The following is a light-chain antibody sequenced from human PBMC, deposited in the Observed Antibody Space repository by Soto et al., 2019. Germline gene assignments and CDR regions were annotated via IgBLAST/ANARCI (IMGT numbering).Light chain of an antibody. CDR2: KAS. V-gene: IGKV1-5*03. CDR3: QQYNSYSPLFT. CDR1: QSISSW. J-gene: IGKJ3*01. Sequence: DIQMTLSPSTLSASVGDRVTITCRASQSISSWLAWYQQKPGKAPKLLIYKASSLESGVPSRFSGSGSGTEFTLTISSLQPDDFATYYCQQYNSYSPLFTCGPGTKVDIK.